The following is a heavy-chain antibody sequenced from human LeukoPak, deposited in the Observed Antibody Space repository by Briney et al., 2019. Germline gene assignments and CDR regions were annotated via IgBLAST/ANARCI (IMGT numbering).Heavy chain of an antibody. CDR3: ARAPNDYWSGCSASFDY. V-gene: IGHV3-74*01. CDR1: GFSFSSYW. Sequence: GGSLRLSCAASGFSFSSYWMHWVRQAPGKGLVWVSRIDTDGSSTRYADSVKGRFTISRDNAKNTLYLQMNSLRAEDTAVYYCARAPNDYWSGCSASFDYWGQGTLVTVSS. D-gene: IGHD3-3*01. CDR2: IDTDGSST. J-gene: IGHJ4*02.